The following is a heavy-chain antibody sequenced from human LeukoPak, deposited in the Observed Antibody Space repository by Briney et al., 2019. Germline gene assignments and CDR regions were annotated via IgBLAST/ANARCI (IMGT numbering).Heavy chain of an antibody. CDR3: AREVGGSSNWYSYHYYYYGMDV. J-gene: IGHJ6*02. V-gene: IGHV3-33*01. Sequence: GRSLRLSCAASGFTFSSYGMHWVRQAPGKGLEWVAVIWYDGSNKYYADSVKGRFTISRDNSKNTLYLQMNSLRAEDTAVYYCAREVGGSSNWYSYHYYYYGMDVWGQGTTVTVSS. CDR1: GFTFSSYG. D-gene: IGHD6-13*01. CDR2: IWYDGSNK.